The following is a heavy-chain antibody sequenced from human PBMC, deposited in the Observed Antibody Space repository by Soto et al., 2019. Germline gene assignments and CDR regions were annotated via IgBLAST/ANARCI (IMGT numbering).Heavy chain of an antibody. CDR2: IYYSGST. J-gene: IGHJ5*02. D-gene: IGHD1-1*01. V-gene: IGHV4-59*01. CDR1: GGSISSYY. CDR3: ARSGAFDP. Sequence: SETLSLTCTVSGGSISSYYWSWIRQPPGKGLEWIGYIYYSGSTNYNPSLKSRVTISVDTSKNQFSLKLSSVTAADTAVYYCARSGAFDPWGQGTLVTVSS.